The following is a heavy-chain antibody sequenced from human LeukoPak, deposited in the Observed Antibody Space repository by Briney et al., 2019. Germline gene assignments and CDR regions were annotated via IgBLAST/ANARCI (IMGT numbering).Heavy chain of an antibody. D-gene: IGHD3-22*01. CDR3: ARAPSEIGGYYPEYFRH. CDR2: IKSDGST. J-gene: IGHJ1*01. CDR1: GFTFSTYW. Sequence: GGSLRLSCAASGFTFSTYWMRWVRLAPGKGLVWVSRIKSDGSTNYADSVKGRFPLSRDNAQNTVSLQLNSLRPEDTGVYYCARAPSEIGGYYPEYFRHWGQGTLVTVSS. V-gene: IGHV3-74*01.